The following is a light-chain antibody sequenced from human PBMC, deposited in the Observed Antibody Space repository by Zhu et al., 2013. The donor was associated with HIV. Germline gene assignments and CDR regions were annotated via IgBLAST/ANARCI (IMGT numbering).Light chain of an antibody. CDR1: QSIGRD. CDR2: AAS. J-gene: IGKJ3*01. CDR3: QQYNSPSFT. V-gene: IGKV3-15*01. Sequence: EIVLTQSPDTLSVSPGDRATLSCRASQSIGRDLVWYQQKSGQPPRLLIYAASTRATGIPARFSGSGSGTEFTLTISSLQPDDFATYYCQQYNSPSFTFGPGTKVDIK.